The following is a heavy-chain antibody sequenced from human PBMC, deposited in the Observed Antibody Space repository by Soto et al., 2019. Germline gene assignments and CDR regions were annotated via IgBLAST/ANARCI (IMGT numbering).Heavy chain of an antibody. D-gene: IGHD3-10*01. Sequence: QVQLGESGGGVVQPGRSLRLSCAASGFPFSSYGMHWVREAPGKGLEWVAVISYDGSNKYYADSVKGRFTISRDNSASTLYLQMNSLRPEDTALYYCVGGQYYFDYRGQGTLVTVSP. V-gene: IGHV3-30*03. CDR3: VGGQYYFDY. CDR2: ISYDGSNK. CDR1: GFPFSSYG. J-gene: IGHJ4*02.